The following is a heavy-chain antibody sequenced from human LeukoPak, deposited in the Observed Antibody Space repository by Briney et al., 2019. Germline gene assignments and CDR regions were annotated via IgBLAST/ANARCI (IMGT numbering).Heavy chain of an antibody. V-gene: IGHV4-61*01. CDR3: ARDHLDGYNTYYFDY. Sequence: SETLSLTCTVSGGSVSSGSYYWSWIRQPPGKGLEWIGDIYYSGSTNYNPSLKSRVTISVDTSKNQFSLKLSSVTAADTAVYYCARDHLDGYNTYYFDYWGQGTLVTVSS. D-gene: IGHD5-24*01. J-gene: IGHJ4*02. CDR2: IYYSGST. CDR1: GGSVSSGSYY.